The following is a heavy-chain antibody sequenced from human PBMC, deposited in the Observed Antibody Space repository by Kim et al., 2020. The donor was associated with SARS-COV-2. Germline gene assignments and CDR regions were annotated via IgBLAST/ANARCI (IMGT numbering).Heavy chain of an antibody. CDR3: ARVKMEGPADL. J-gene: IGHJ3*01. D-gene: IGHD3-3*01. Sequence: EYEVSLKRRISINADTSKNQFALQLNSVDPDDTAVYYCARVKMEGPADLWGQGTMVTVSS. V-gene: IGHV6-1*01.